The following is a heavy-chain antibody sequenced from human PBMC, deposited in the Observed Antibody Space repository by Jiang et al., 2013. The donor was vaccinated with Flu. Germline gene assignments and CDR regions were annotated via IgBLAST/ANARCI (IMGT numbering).Heavy chain of an antibody. CDR2: IFYSGST. V-gene: IGHV4-30-2*01. CDR1: GGSMSSGDDS. J-gene: IGHJ4*02. D-gene: IGHD3-3*01. CDR3: ARGDFWSGNTY. Sequence: GSGLVKPSQTLSLTCVVSGGSMSSGDDSWSWIRRPPGKGLEWIGYIFYSGSTNYNPSLKSRVTISVDTSKNQFSLRLTSVTPADTAVYFCARGDFWSGNTYWGQGTLVTVSS.